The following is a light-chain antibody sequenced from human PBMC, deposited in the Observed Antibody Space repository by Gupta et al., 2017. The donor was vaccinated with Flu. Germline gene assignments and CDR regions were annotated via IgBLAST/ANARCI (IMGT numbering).Light chain of an antibody. V-gene: IGKV1-6*01. CDR3: LQDYDYPWT. CDR1: QAIRND. CDR2: EAT. J-gene: IGKJ1*01. Sequence: AIQMTQSPSSLSASVGDRVTITCRASQAIRNDLAWYQQKPGKAPKLLIYEATSLQGGVPARFSGSGSGTDFTLTISSLQPEDFATYFCLQDYDYPWTFGQGTKVDIK.